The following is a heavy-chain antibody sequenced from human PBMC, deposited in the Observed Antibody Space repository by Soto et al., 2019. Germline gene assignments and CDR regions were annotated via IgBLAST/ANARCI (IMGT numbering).Heavy chain of an antibody. Sequence: SETLSPTCSVSGPSITSYYWSWIRRPPGKGLEWNGYMIYRGTANYNPSLKSRVTISVETSKNQFSLNLSSVSTADTAMYFCARYDFVAYYFDLWGPGTLVTVSS. CDR3: ARYDFVAYYFDL. V-gene: IGHV4-59*01. D-gene: IGHD3-3*01. CDR2: MIYRGTA. CDR1: GPSITSYY. J-gene: IGHJ4*02.